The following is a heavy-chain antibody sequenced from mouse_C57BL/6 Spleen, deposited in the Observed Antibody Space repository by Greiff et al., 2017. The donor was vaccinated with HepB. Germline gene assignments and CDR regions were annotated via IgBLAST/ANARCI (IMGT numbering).Heavy chain of an antibody. CDR1: GINIKDDY. J-gene: IGHJ4*01. D-gene: IGHD1-1*01. Sequence: VQLKQSGAELVRPGASVTLSCTASGINIKDDYMHWVKQRPEQGLEWIGRIDPEDGDTEYAPKFQGKATMTADTSSNTAYLQLSSLTSEDTAVYYWTRGYGSRKGPYYYAMDYWGQGTSVTVSS. CDR3: TRGYGSRKGPYYYAMDY. V-gene: IGHV14-1*01. CDR2: IDPEDGDT.